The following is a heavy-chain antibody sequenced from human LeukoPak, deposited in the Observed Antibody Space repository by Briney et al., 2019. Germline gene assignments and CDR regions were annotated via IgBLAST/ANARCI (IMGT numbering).Heavy chain of an antibody. CDR3: ARARDGYKSRGFDY. CDR2: IYSSGST. CDR1: GGSISSYY. J-gene: IGHJ4*02. D-gene: IGHD5-24*01. V-gene: IGHV4-4*07. Sequence: SETLSLTCTVTGGSISSYYWSWIRQPAGKGLEWIGRIYSSGSTTYNPSLRSRVTMSVDTSKNQFSLKLTSVTAADTAVYYCARARDGYKSRGFDYWGQGTLVTVSS.